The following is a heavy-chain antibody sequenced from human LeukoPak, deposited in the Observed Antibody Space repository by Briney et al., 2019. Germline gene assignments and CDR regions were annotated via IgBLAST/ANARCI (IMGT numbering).Heavy chain of an antibody. CDR1: GGSFSGYY. CDR2: INHSGST. CDR3: ARGASGYSYGYDASDI. D-gene: IGHD5-18*01. J-gene: IGHJ3*02. Sequence: SETLSLTCAVYGGSFSGYYWSWIRQPPGKGLEWIGEINHSGSTNYNPSLKSRVTISVDTSKNQFSLKLSSVTAADTAVYYCARGASGYSYGYDASDIWGQGTMVTVSS. V-gene: IGHV4-34*01.